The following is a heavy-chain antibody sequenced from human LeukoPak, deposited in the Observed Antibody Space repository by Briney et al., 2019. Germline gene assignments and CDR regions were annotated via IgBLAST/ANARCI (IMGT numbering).Heavy chain of an antibody. V-gene: IGHV3-53*01. CDR1: GFTVSSKY. CDR2: IYSGGST. J-gene: IGHJ5*02. Sequence: GGSLRLSCAASGFTVSSKYMSWVRQAPGKGLEWVSVIYSGGSTYYADSVKGRFTISRDNSKNTLYVQMNSLRAEDTAVYYCARDAPRYSSLPRWFDPWGQGTLVTVSS. CDR3: ARDAPRYSSLPRWFDP. D-gene: IGHD6-13*01.